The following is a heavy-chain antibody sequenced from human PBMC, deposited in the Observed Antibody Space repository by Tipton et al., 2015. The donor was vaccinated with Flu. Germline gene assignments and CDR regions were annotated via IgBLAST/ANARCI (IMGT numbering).Heavy chain of an antibody. Sequence: SLRLSCAASGFTFSSYGMHWVRQAPGKGLEWVAVIWYDGSNKYYADSVKGRFTISRDNSKNTLYLQMNSLRAEDTAVYYCARDYLAARLGEKSGFPNWFDPWGQGTLVTVSS. J-gene: IGHJ5*02. CDR2: IWYDGSNK. D-gene: IGHD6-6*01. CDR1: GFTFSSYG. CDR3: ARDYLAARLGEKSGFPNWFDP. V-gene: IGHV3-33*01.